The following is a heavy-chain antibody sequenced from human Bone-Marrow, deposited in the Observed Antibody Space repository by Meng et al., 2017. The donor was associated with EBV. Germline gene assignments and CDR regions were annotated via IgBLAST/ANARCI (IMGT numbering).Heavy chain of an antibody. CDR2: IYWDKDK. D-gene: IGHD1-26*01. V-gene: IGHV2-5*02. CDR3: AHRRVGASFFDY. Sequence: QITLKESGPTLVKPTQTLTLTCTLSGFSLSTSGVGVGWIRQPPGKAPEWLALIYWDKDKRYSPPLKSRLTITKDTSKNQVVLRMTNMDPVDTATYYCAHRRVGASFFDYWGQGTLVTVSS. CDR1: GFSLSTSGVG. J-gene: IGHJ4*02.